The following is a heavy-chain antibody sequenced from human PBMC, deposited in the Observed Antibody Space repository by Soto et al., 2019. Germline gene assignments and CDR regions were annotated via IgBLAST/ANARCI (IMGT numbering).Heavy chain of an antibody. CDR1: CGSISSSSYY. Sequence: SETLSLTCSVSCGSISSSSYYWGWIRQPPGLGLEWIGSIYYSGSTYYNPSLKSRVTISVDTSKTQFSLKLNSVTAADTAVYYCARHPRRNYYDSSGYYYFPRIWGQGTMVTVSS. CDR2: IYYSGST. J-gene: IGHJ3*02. V-gene: IGHV4-39*01. D-gene: IGHD3-22*01. CDR3: ARHPRRNYYDSSGYYYFPRI.